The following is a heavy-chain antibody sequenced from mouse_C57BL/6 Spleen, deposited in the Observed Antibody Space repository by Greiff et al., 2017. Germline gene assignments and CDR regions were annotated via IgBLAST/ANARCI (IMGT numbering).Heavy chain of an antibody. J-gene: IGHJ1*03. CDR2: ISYDGSN. Sequence: DVQLQESGPGLVKPSQSLSLTCSVTGYSITSGYYWNWIRQFPGNKLEWMGYISYDGSNNYNPSLKNPISITRDTSKNQFFLKLNSVTTEDTATYYGARDSNWYFDVWGTGTTVTVSS. D-gene: IGHD1-1*01. CDR1: GYSITSGYY. CDR3: ARDSNWYFDV. V-gene: IGHV3-6*01.